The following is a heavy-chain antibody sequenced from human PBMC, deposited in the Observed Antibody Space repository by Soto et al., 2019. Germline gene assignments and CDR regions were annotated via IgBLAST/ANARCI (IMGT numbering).Heavy chain of an antibody. CDR3: ARSQRNGAMDV. V-gene: IGHV3-21*01. J-gene: IGHJ6*02. D-gene: IGHD2-8*01. CDR1: TFTINTYS. CDR2: ITSGSSFI. Sequence: LRLSCVASTFTINTYSLNWVRQAPGKGLEWVSSITSGSSFIDHADSVKGRFTISRDDAKNSLFLQMSSLRADDTAVYYCARSQRNGAMDVWGQGTTVTVSS.